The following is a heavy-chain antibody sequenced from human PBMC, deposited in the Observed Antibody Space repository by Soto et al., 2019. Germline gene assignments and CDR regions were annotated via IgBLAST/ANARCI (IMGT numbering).Heavy chain of an antibody. Sequence: QVQLQESSPGLVQASQTLSLTCTVSGASINSAGYYWTWIRHLPGKGLEWIGYIYYSGNTYFNPSLKSRITMSVDTSKSQFSLNLSSVTAADTAVYYCAKSFFEGATDFWGRGSLVTVSS. J-gene: IGHJ4*02. V-gene: IGHV4-31*03. CDR3: AKSFFEGATDF. CDR1: GASINSAGYY. CDR2: IYYSGNT. D-gene: IGHD1-26*01.